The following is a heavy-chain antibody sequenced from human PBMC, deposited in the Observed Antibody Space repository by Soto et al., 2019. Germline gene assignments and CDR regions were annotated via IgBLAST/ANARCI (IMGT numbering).Heavy chain of an antibody. CDR3: AKAPWQQLVHLDVVGWPSDY. CDR2: ISGSGGST. CDR1: GFTFSSYA. J-gene: IGHJ4*02. V-gene: IGHV3-23*01. D-gene: IGHD6-13*01. Sequence: EVQLLESGGGLVQPGGSLRLSCAASGFTFSSYAMSWVRQAPGKGLEWVSAISGSGGSTYYADSVKGRFTISRDNSKNTLCLQMNSLRAEDTAVYYCAKAPWQQLVHLDVVGWPSDYWGQGTLVTVSS.